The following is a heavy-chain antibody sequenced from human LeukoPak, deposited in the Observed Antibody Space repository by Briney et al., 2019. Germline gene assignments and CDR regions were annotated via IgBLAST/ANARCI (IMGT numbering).Heavy chain of an antibody. D-gene: IGHD3-22*01. J-gene: IGHJ4*02. CDR3: AKDRRYYDSSSVDY. CDR2: ISYDGSNK. Sequence: PGGSLRLSCAASGFTFSSYGMHWVRQAPGKGLEWVAVISYDGSNKYYADSVKGRFTISRDNSKNTLYLQMNSLRAEDTAVYYCAKDRRYYDSSSVDYWGQGTLVTVSS. CDR1: GFTFSSYG. V-gene: IGHV3-30*18.